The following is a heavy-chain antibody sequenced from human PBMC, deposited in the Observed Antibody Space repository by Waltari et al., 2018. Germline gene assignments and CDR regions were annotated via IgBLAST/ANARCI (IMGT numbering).Heavy chain of an antibody. CDR1: GFTFSSYA. V-gene: IGHV3-23*01. Sequence: EVQLLESGGGLVQPGGSLRLSCAASGFTFSSYAMSWVSQAPGKGLEWVAAISGSGGSTYYSDSVKGRFTISSDNSKNTLYLQMNSLSAEDTAVYYCAKDRFVIAVAGTVNWGQGTLVTVSS. J-gene: IGHJ4*02. CDR2: ISGSGGST. CDR3: AKDRFVIAVAGTVN. D-gene: IGHD6-19*01.